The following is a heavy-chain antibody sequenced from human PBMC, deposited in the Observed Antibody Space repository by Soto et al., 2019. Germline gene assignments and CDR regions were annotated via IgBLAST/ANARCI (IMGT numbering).Heavy chain of an antibody. V-gene: IGHV4-34*01. J-gene: IGHJ6*03. Sequence: SETLSLTCAVYGGSFSGYYWSWIRQPPGKGLEWIGEINHSGSTNYNPSLKSRVTISVDTSKNQFSLKLSSVTAADTAVYYCARRAMVRGATYLPYYYYYMDVWGKGTTVTVSS. CDR3: ARRAMVRGATYLPYYYYYMDV. D-gene: IGHD3-10*01. CDR1: GGSFSGYY. CDR2: INHSGST.